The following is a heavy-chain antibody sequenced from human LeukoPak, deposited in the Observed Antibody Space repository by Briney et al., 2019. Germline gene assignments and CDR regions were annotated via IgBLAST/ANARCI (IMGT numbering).Heavy chain of an antibody. CDR3: ARGPQFCSGGSCYGYYFDY. Sequence: GGSLRLTCAASGFNLSSTAMNWVRQAPGKGLEWVSVLGGSGGVPYYADSVKGRFTISRDSSRNTVFLQMNCLRAEDTAVYYCARGPQFCSGGSCYGYYFDYWGQGTLVTVSS. V-gene: IGHV3-23*01. CDR1: GFNLSSTA. D-gene: IGHD2-15*01. CDR2: LGGSGGVP. J-gene: IGHJ4*02.